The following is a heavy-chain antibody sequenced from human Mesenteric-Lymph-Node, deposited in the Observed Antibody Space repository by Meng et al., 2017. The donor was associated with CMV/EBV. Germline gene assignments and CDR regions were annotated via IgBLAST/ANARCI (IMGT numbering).Heavy chain of an antibody. J-gene: IGHJ5*02. CDR2: IIPILGIA. CDR1: GGTFSSYT. V-gene: IGHV1-69*02. CDR3: AGGIAAAGSRWFDP. D-gene: IGHD6-13*01. Sequence: QVQLVQSGAGVKKPGSSVKVSCTASGGTFSSYTISWVRQAPGQGLEWMGRIIPILGIATYAQKFQGRVTITADKSTSTAYMELSSLRSEDTAVYYCAGGIAAAGSRWFDPWGQGTLVTVSS.